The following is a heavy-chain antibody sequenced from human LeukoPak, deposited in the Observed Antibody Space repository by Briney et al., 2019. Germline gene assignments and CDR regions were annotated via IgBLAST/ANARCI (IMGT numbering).Heavy chain of an antibody. CDR2: IYHSGST. Sequence: KPSETLSLTCAVSGGSISSGGYSWSWIRQPPGKGLEWIGYIYHSGSTYYNPSLKSRVTISVDTSKNQFSLKLSSVTAADTAVYYCARLWGAAAGSTYYFDYWGQGTLVTVSS. V-gene: IGHV4-30-2*01. D-gene: IGHD6-13*01. J-gene: IGHJ4*02. CDR3: ARLWGAAAGSTYYFDY. CDR1: GGSISSGGYS.